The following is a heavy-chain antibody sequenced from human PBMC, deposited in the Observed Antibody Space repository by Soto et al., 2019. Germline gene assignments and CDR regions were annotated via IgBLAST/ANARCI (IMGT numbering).Heavy chain of an antibody. V-gene: IGHV3-7*05. J-gene: IGHJ5*02. D-gene: IGHD6-19*01. CDR2: TKQDGSER. Sequence: EVQLVESGGGLVQPGGSLRLSCAASGFTFSSYWMSWVRQAPGKGLEWVANTKQDGSERDYVDSVRGRFTISRDNAKSSLYLQMNSLRVEDTAVYYCARDRIGVAGGPRWFDPWGQGTLVTVSS. CDR1: GFTFSSYW. CDR3: ARDRIGVAGGPRWFDP.